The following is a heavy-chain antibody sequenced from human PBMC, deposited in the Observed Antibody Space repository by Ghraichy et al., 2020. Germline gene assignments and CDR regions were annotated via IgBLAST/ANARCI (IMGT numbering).Heavy chain of an antibody. CDR3: ANIPATDY. Sequence: GGSLRLSCAASGFTFSSYGMHWVRQAPGKGLEWVAVISFDGNNKYYADSVKGRFTISRDNSKNTLYLQMNSLRAEDTAVYYCANIPATDYWGQGTLVTVSS. V-gene: IGHV3-30*18. J-gene: IGHJ4*02. D-gene: IGHD2-21*01. CDR2: ISFDGNNK. CDR1: GFTFSSYG.